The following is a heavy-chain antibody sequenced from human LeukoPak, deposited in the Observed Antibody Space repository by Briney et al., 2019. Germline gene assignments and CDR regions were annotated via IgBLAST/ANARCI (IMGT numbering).Heavy chain of an antibody. CDR2: IIPIFGTA. CDR1: GGTFSSYA. CDR3: ARQYSSGWYYFDY. Sequence: SVKVSCKASGGTFSSYAISWVRQAPGQGLEWMGGIIPIFGTANYAQKFQGRVTITADESTSTAYMELSSLRSEDTAVYYYARQYSSGWYYFDYWGQGTLVTVSS. J-gene: IGHJ4*02. V-gene: IGHV1-69*13. D-gene: IGHD6-19*01.